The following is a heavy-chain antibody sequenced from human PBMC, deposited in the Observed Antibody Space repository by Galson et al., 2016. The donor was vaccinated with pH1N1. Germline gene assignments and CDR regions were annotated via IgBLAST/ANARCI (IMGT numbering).Heavy chain of an antibody. D-gene: IGHD1-26*01. CDR2: IDPSGGGT. J-gene: IGHJ4*02. CDR1: GYTFTNFY. Sequence: SVKVSCKASGYTFTNFYFHWVRQAPGHGLEWMGVIDPSGGGTTYAQKFQARVTMTRDTSATTVYMDLSSLKSEDTAVYYCTRDLGRRREYWGQGTPVTVSS. CDR3: TRDLGRRREY. V-gene: IGHV1-46*01.